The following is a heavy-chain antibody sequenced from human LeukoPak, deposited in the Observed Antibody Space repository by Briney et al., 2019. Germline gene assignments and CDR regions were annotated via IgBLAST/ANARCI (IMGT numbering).Heavy chain of an antibody. D-gene: IGHD2-2*01. CDR1: GGSFSGYY. V-gene: IGHV4-34*01. J-gene: IGHJ4*02. CDR2: INHSGST. Sequence: SETLSLTCAVYGGSFSGYYWSWIRQPPGKGLERIGEINHSGSTNYNPSLKSRVTISVDTSKNQFSLKLSSVTAADTAVYYCARGRKYQRGYFDYWGQGTLVTVSS. CDR3: ARGRKYQRGYFDY.